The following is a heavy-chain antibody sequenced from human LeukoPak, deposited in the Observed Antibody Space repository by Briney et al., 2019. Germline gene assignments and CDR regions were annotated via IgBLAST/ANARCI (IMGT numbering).Heavy chain of an antibody. V-gene: IGHV1-69*05. CDR2: IIPIFGTA. D-gene: IGHD2-15*01. CDR1: GGTFSSYA. CDR3: ARAASMIGYCSGGSCYSLFDY. J-gene: IGHJ4*02. Sequence: SVKVSCKASGGTFSSYAISWVRQAPGQGLEWMGGIIPIFGTANYAQKFQGRVTITTDESTSTAYMELSSLRSEDTAVYYCARAASMIGYCSGGSCYSLFDYWGQGTLVTVSS.